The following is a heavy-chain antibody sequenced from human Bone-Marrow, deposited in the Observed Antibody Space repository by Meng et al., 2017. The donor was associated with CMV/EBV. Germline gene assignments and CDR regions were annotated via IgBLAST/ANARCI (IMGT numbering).Heavy chain of an antibody. D-gene: IGHD4-23*01. Sequence: GESLKLSCAASGFTFSSYGMHWVRQAPGKGLEGVAVIWYDGSNKYYADSVKGRFTISRDNSKNTLYLQMNSLRAEDTAVYYCAKDYGGHENWYFDLWGRGTLVTVSS. CDR1: GFTFSSYG. CDR2: IWYDGSNK. V-gene: IGHV3-33*06. J-gene: IGHJ2*01. CDR3: AKDYGGHENWYFDL.